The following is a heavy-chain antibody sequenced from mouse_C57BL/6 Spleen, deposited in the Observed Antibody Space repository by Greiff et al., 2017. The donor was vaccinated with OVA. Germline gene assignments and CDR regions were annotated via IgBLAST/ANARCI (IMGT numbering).Heavy chain of an antibody. V-gene: IGHV1-81*01. J-gene: IGHJ4*01. CDR1: GYTFTSYG. CDR2: IYPRSGNT. Sequence: VQLKESGAELARPGASVKLSCKASGYTFTSYGISWVKQRTGQGLEWIGEIYPRSGNTYYNEKFKGKATLTADKSSSTAYMELRSLTSEDSAVYFCARRDSSGPYAMDYWGQGTSVTVSS. D-gene: IGHD3-2*02. CDR3: ARRDSSGPYAMDY.